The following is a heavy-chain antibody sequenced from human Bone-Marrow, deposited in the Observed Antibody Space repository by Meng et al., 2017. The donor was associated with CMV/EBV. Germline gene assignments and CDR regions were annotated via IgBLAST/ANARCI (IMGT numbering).Heavy chain of an antibody. CDR3: ARDGTYYDFWSGYYAPMPYYYYGMDV. Sequence: GESLKISCAASGFTFSSYGMHWVRQAPGKGLEWVAFIRYDGSNKYYADSVKGRFTISRDNAKNSLYLQMNSLRAEDTAVYYCARDGTYYDFWSGYYAPMPYYYYGMDVWGQGTTVTVSS. CDR2: IRYDGSNK. J-gene: IGHJ6*02. V-gene: IGHV3-30*02. D-gene: IGHD3-3*01. CDR1: GFTFSSYG.